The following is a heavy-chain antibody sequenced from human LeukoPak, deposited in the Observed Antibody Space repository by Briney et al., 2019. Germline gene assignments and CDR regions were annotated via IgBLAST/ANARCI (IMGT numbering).Heavy chain of an antibody. J-gene: IGHJ4*02. CDR2: INHNGNVN. Sequence: GESLRLSCAASGFTFSSYWMNWARQAPGKGLEWVASINHNGNVNYYVDSVKGRFTISRDNAKNTLYLQMNSLRAEDTAVYYCARPPFISGGQGTLVTVSS. CDR1: GFTFSSYW. D-gene: IGHD3-3*02. V-gene: IGHV3-7*01. CDR3: ARPPFIS.